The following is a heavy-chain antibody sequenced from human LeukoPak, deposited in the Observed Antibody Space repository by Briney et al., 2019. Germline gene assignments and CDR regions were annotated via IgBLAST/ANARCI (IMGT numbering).Heavy chain of an antibody. J-gene: IGHJ3*02. D-gene: IGHD3-10*01. CDR2: IYYSGST. CDR3: ARSSYYYAADAFDI. V-gene: IGHV4-59*01. Sequence: PSETLSLTCTVSGGSISSYYWSWIRQPPGKGLEWIGYIYYSGSTNYNPSLKSRVTISVDTSKNQFSLKLNSVTAADTAVYYCARSSYYYAADAFDIWGQGTMVTVSS. CDR1: GGSISSYY.